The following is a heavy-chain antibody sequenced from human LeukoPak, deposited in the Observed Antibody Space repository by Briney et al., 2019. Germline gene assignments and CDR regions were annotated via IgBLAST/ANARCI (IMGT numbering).Heavy chain of an antibody. CDR1: GCTFSRYG. CDR2: IFYDGSNK. V-gene: IGHV3-33*01. Sequence: GGSLRLSCAASGCTFSRYGMLWVRQAPGKGLEWVADIFYDGSNKYYGDSAKRRFTISRDNSKNTMYLQMNSLRAEDTAIYYSARRAGDWYFDSWGQGTLVTVSS. D-gene: IGHD3-16*01. J-gene: IGHJ4*02. CDR3: ARRAGDWYFDS.